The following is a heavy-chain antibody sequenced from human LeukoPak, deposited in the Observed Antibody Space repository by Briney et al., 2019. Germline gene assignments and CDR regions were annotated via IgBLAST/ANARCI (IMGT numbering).Heavy chain of an antibody. CDR1: GGTFSSYA. CDR2: IIPILGIA. J-gene: IGHJ4*02. Sequence: GASVKVSCKASGGTFSSYAISWVRQAPGQGLEWMGRIIPILGIANYAQKFQGRVTITADKSTSTAYMELSSLRSEDTAVYYCASGGGYSYGSSPYYFDYWGQGTLVTVSS. D-gene: IGHD5-18*01. V-gene: IGHV1-69*04. CDR3: ASGGGYSYGSSPYYFDY.